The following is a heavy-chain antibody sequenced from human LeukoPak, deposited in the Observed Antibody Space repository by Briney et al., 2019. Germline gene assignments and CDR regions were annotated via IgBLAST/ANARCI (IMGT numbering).Heavy chain of an antibody. CDR3: ARDYITMVRGEYYYYGMDV. V-gene: IGHV4-59*01. D-gene: IGHD3-10*01. J-gene: IGHJ6*02. CDR1: GGSLSSYY. CDR2: IYYSGST. Sequence: PSETLSLTCTVSGGSLSSYYWSWIRQPPGKGLEWIGYIYYSGSTNYNPSLKSRVTISVDTSKNQFSLKLSSVTAADTAVYYCARDYITMVRGEYYYYGMDVWGQGTTVTVSS.